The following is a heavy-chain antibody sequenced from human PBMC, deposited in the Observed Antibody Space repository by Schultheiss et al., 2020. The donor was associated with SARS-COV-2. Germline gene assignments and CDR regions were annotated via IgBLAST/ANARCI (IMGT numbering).Heavy chain of an antibody. CDR2: ISSSGSTI. D-gene: IGHD6-19*01. CDR3: ARGEIAVAGSYYYYGMDV. CDR1: GFTFSPYN. J-gene: IGHJ6*02. V-gene: IGHV3-48*01. Sequence: GGSLRLSCAASGFTFSPYNMTWVRQAPGKGLEWVSYISSSGSTIYYADSVKGRFTISRDNSKNTLYLQMNSLRAEDTAVYYCARGEIAVAGSYYYYGMDVWGQGTTVTVSS.